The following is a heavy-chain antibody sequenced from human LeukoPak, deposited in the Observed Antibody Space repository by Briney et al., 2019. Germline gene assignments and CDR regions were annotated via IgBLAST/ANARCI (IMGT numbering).Heavy chain of an antibody. V-gene: IGHV4-34*01. CDR2: INHGGST. CDR1: GGSFSGYY. Sequence: SETLSLTCAVYGGSFSGYYWSWIRQPPGKGLEWIGEINHGGSTNYNPSLKSRVTISVDTSKNQFSLKLSSATAADTAVYYCARRYSRDYYGSGSYHYWGQGTLVTVSS. CDR3: ARRYSRDYYGSGSYHY. J-gene: IGHJ4*02. D-gene: IGHD3-10*01.